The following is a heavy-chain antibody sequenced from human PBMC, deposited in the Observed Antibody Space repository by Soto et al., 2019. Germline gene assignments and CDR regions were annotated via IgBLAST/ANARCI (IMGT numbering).Heavy chain of an antibody. V-gene: IGHV4-4*08. CDR1: GGNISGYY. CDR3: ARDVNLPLAGTGFDS. CDR2: IYNIGST. D-gene: IGHD6-19*01. Sequence: PSETQSLTCTVSGGNISGYYWSWLRQPPGKGLEWIGYIYNIGSTNYNPSLRSRVTMSIDTSQEQFSLKVSSVTATDTAVYYCARDVNLPLAGTGFDSWSRGTLVTVSS. J-gene: IGHJ4*02.